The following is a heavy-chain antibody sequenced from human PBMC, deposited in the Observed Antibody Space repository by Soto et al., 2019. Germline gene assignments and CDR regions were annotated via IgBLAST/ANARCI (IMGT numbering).Heavy chain of an antibody. Sequence: ASVKVSCKASGYTFINFDISLVRQAAGQGLEWLGWMNPGSGKTGYASKFQGRVAMTRDASTGTSHLELSSLTSDDTAVYYCATMASAGTLNWFDPWGQGTLVTVSS. CDR1: GYTFINFD. CDR2: MNPGSGKT. V-gene: IGHV1-8*02. D-gene: IGHD6-13*01. J-gene: IGHJ5*02. CDR3: ATMASAGTLNWFDP.